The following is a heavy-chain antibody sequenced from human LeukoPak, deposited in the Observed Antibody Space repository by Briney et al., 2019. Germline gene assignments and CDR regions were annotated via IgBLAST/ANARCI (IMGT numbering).Heavy chain of an antibody. D-gene: IGHD2-15*01. CDR1: GFTFSSFE. Sequence: PGGSLRLSCAASGFTFSSFEMNWVRQAPGKGLEWVSYISGSASTIYYADSVKGRFTISRDNAKNSLYLQMNSLRAEDTAVYYCARDATDYYYGMDVWGQGTTVTVSS. V-gene: IGHV3-48*03. CDR2: ISGSASTI. CDR3: ARDATDYYYGMDV. J-gene: IGHJ6*02.